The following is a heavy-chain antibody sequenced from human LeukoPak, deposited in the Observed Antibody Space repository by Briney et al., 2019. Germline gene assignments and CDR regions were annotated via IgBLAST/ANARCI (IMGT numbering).Heavy chain of an antibody. V-gene: IGHV4-59*01. Sequence: SETLSHTCTVSGGSISSYYWSWIRQPPGKGLEWIGYISYSGSTNYNPSLKSRVSISVDTSKNQFSLELSSVTAADTAVYFCARALTGKTGYFDCWGQGTLVTVSS. CDR3: ARALTGKTGYFDC. D-gene: IGHD1-20*01. J-gene: IGHJ4*02. CDR2: ISYSGST. CDR1: GGSISSYY.